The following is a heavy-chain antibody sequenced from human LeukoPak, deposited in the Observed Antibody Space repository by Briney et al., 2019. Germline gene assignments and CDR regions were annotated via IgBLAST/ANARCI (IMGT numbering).Heavy chain of an antibody. Sequence: SVKVSCKASGGTFSSYAISWVRQAPGQVLEWMGRIIPILGIANYAQKFQGRVTITADKSTSTAYMELSSLRSEDTAVYYCARDSYYYDSSGYHQFDYWGQGTLVTVSS. V-gene: IGHV1-69*04. CDR1: GGTFSSYA. J-gene: IGHJ4*02. D-gene: IGHD3-22*01. CDR3: ARDSYYYDSSGYHQFDY. CDR2: IIPILGIA.